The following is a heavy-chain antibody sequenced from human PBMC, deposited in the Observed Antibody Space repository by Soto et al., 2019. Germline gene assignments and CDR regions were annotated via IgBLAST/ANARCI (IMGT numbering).Heavy chain of an antibody. J-gene: IGHJ4*02. D-gene: IGHD3-22*01. CDR3: VRGDGDRYDGNGYLGRH. Sequence: SETLSLTCAVYGGSFSGYYLTWIRQPPGTGLEWIGEINHSGSTNYNPSLKSRVTISVDTSKNQFSLRLSSVTAEDTAVYFCVRGDGDRYDGNGYLGRHWGQGTLVTVSS. CDR2: INHSGST. V-gene: IGHV4-34*01. CDR1: GGSFSGYY.